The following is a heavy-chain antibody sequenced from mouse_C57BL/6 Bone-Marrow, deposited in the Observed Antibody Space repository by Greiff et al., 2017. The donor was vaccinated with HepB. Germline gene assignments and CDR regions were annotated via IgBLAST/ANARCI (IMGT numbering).Heavy chain of an antibody. CDR3: ARISTLYDGYWAWFAY. Sequence: QVTLKVSGPGILQPSQTLSLTCSFSGFSLSTFGMGVGWIRQPSGKGLEWLAHIWWDDDKYYNPALKSRLTISKDTSKNQVFLKIANVDTADTATYYCARISTLYDGYWAWFAYWGQGTLVTVSA. V-gene: IGHV8-8*01. CDR1: GFSLSTFGMG. CDR2: IWWDDDK. D-gene: IGHD2-3*01. J-gene: IGHJ3*01.